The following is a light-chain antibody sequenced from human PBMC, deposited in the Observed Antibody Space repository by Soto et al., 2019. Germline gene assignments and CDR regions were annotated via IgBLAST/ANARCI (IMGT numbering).Light chain of an antibody. J-gene: IGKJ1*01. CDR2: GAS. CDR3: PQYSYSLTL. Sequence: EIVLTQSPGTLSLSPGERATLSCRASQSVSSSYLAWYQQKPGQAPRLLIYGASSRATGIPDRFSGSGSGTDFTLTISRLEPEDFSMYYAPQYSYSLTLFGERT. CDR1: QSVSSSY. V-gene: IGKV3-20*01.